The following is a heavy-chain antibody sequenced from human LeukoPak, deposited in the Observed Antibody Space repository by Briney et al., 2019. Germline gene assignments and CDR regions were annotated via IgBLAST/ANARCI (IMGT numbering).Heavy chain of an antibody. CDR2: INPNSGGT. V-gene: IGHV1-2*02. J-gene: IGHJ3*02. D-gene: IGHD2-15*01. Sequence: WASVKVSCKASGYTFTGYYMHWVRQAPGQGLEWMGWINPNSGGTNYAQKFQGRVTMTRDTSISTAYMELSRLRSDDTAVYYCASIRESSGALDAFDIWGQGTMVTVSS. CDR3: ASIRESSGALDAFDI. CDR1: GYTFTGYY.